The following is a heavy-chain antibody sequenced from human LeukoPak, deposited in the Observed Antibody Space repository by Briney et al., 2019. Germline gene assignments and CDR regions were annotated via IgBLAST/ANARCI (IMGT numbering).Heavy chain of an antibody. J-gene: IGHJ4*02. V-gene: IGHV3-30*02. CDR1: GFTFSNFG. D-gene: IGHD6-6*01. CDR2: TRYDGSNK. Sequence: GGSLGLSCAASGFTFSNFGIHWVRQTPGKWLEWVAFTRYDGSNKYYADSVKDRFTIFRDNSKNTLYLQMNSLRAEDTAVYFCAKDLGTHSSSFYFDYWGQGTLVTVSS. CDR3: AKDLGTHSSSFYFDY.